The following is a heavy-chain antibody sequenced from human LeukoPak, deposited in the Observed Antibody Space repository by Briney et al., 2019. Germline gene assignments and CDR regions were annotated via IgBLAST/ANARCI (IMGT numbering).Heavy chain of an antibody. CDR2: MFHSGST. CDR1: GYFISSGHC. CDR3: ARRILMDV. Sequence: SEALSLTCTVSGYFISSGHCWAWIRQSPEKGLECIATMFHSGSTYYNPSLKSRVTISVDTSKNQFSLKLTSVTAADTAVYYCARRILMDVWGNGTTVTVSS. J-gene: IGHJ6*04. V-gene: IGHV4-38-2*02. D-gene: IGHD2-15*01.